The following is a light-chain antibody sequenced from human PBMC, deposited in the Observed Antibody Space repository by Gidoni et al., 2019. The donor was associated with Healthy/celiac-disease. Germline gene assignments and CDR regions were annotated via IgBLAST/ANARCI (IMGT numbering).Light chain of an antibody. V-gene: IGKV1-33*01. CDR3: QQYDNLPGT. CDR2: DAS. J-gene: IGKJ2*01. Sequence: IQITHSTSSLSASVGYRVTITCQASEDIRIYLNWYQQKPGKAPKLLIYDASNLETGVPSRFSGSGSGTDFTLTIRSMKPEDIATYYCQQYDNLPGTFGQGTKLEIK. CDR1: EDIRIY.